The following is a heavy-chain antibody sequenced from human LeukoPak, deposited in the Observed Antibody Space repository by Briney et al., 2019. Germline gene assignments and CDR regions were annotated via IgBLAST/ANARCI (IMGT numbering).Heavy chain of an antibody. CDR3: ARDYHGMDV. J-gene: IGHJ6*02. V-gene: IGHV1-8*01. CDR1: GYTFTSYD. CDR2: MNPNSGNT. Sequence: GASVKVSCKASGYTFTSYDINWVRQATGQGLEWMGWMNPNSGNTGYAQKFQGRVTMTRDTSTSTVYMELSSLRSEDTAVYYCARDYHGMDVWGQGTTVTVSS.